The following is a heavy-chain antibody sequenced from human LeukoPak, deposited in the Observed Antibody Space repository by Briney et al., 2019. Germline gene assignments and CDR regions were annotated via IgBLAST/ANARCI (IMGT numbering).Heavy chain of an antibody. V-gene: IGHV3-21*01. D-gene: IGHD3-3*01. CDR3: ASENGVVMPYFDY. CDR1: GFTFSSYS. J-gene: IGHJ4*02. Sequence: GSLRLSCAASGFTFSSYSMNWVRQAPGKGLEWVSSISSSSSYIYYADSVKGRFTISRDNAKNSLYLQMNSLRAEDTAVYYCASENGVVMPYFDYWGQGTLVTASS. CDR2: ISSSSSYI.